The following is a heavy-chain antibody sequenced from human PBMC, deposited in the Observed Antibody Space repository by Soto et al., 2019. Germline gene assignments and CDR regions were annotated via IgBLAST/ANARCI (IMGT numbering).Heavy chain of an antibody. CDR2: ISYYGGGT. V-gene: IGHV3-23*01. J-gene: IGHJ4*01. D-gene: IGHD2-21*01. CDR3: VIVGGNSITGWWWAPGH. Sequence: EVELLESGGDLVQPGGSLRLSCAASGFGFSTDDMTWVRQAPGQGLEWVSCISYYGGGTYYEYSVKGRVTTTRDESKNTVNLQMNSLRPEDTAIYYCVIVGGNSITGWWWAPGHWGHGHLVTVSS. CDR1: GFGFSTDD.